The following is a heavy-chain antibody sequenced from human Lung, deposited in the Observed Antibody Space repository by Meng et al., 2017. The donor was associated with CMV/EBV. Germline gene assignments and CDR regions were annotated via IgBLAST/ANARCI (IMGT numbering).Heavy chain of an antibody. Sequence: SETLSLTXIVSGGVVSSANYHWNWTRQTPGKGLEWIGQTWPGRGTNYNPSLESRLAISLDTSKNQFTLQLSSVTPADTAVYYCAGLLVGNGGRDNWGQGTLVTVSS. J-gene: IGHJ4*02. CDR2: TWPGRGT. CDR1: GGVVSSANYH. V-gene: IGHV4-61*01. D-gene: IGHD1-26*01. CDR3: AGLLVGNGGRDN.